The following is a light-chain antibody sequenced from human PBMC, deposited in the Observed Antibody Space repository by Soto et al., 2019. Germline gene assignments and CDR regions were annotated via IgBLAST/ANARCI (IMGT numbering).Light chain of an antibody. CDR2: GAS. CDR1: QSVNSNY. J-gene: IGKJ4*02. CDR3: QQYGNLPLT. V-gene: IGKV3-20*01. Sequence: EIVLTQSPGTLSLSPGERATLSCRASQSVNSNYLAWYQQEPGQAPRLLIYGASSRATGIPDRFSGTGSGTDFTLTISRLEPEDFAVYYCQQYGNLPLTFGGGTKVDIK.